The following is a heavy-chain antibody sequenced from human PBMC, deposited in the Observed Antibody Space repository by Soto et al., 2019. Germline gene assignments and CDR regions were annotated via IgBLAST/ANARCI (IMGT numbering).Heavy chain of an antibody. CDR3: ARSSVTIDGLDF. V-gene: IGHV1-3*01. CDR1: GYDFNSYS. J-gene: IGHJ4*02. CDR2: INGGIGNT. Sequence: QVRLEQSRAEVKEPGASVKISCKASGYDFNSYSIHWLRQAPGQRPEYMGRINGGIGNTKFSQKFQDRLTISRDRSASAMYMELSSLTSDDTGVYYCARSSVTIDGLDFWGQGTLVIVSS. D-gene: IGHD4-17*01.